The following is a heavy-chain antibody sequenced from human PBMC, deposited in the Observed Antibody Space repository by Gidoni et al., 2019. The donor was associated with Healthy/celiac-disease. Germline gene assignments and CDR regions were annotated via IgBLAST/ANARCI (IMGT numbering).Heavy chain of an antibody. J-gene: IGHJ4*02. CDR3: ARSGGKLRNCSSTSCYLYYFDY. CDR1: GYTFTSYD. CDR2: MNTNSGNT. V-gene: IGHV1-8*01. Sequence: QVQLLQSGAEVKTPGASVKVSCKAYGYTFTSYDINWVRQATGQGLEWMGRMNTNSGNTGDEQQFQGSVTMTRNTTISTAYMELSSLRSEDTAVYYCARSGGKLRNCSSTSCYLYYFDYWGQGTMVTVSS. D-gene: IGHD2-2*01.